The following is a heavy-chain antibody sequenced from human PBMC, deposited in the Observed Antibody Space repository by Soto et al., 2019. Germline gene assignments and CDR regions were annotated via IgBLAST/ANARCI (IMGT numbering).Heavy chain of an antibody. V-gene: IGHV4-61*01. CDR3: PTTTAVHNTLRSTYFFDY. Sequence: VTLYLTCSSSGGSVSNTTYYWGWIRQPPGKRLEWIGYVYYSGTTNYNPSLESRVTISVDLSKNQFSLRLSSVTTADTALHHRPTTTAVHNTLRSTYFFDYCGHGTPVT. D-gene: IGHD4-17*01. CDR1: GGSVSNTTYY. CDR2: VYYSGTT. J-gene: IGHJ4*01.